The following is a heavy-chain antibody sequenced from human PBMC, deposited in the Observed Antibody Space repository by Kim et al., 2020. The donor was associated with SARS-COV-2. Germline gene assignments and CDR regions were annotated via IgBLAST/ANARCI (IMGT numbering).Heavy chain of an antibody. CDR3: ARFWSGNYENYYYYYGMYV. Sequence: VKVSCKASGYTFTSYGISWVRQAPGQGLDWMGWISAYNGNTNYAQKLQGRVTMTTDTSTSTAYMELRSLRSDDTAVYYCARFWSGNYENYYYYYGMYVVGKGTTVTVSS. D-gene: IGHD3-3*01. V-gene: IGHV1-18*04. J-gene: IGHJ6*04. CDR1: GYTFTSYG. CDR2: ISAYNGNT.